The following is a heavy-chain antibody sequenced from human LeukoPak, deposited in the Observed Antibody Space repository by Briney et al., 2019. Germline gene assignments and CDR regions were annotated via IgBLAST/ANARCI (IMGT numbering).Heavy chain of an antibody. Sequence: GESLKISSKAPGYSFTTYVIAWVREIPGKGRGWIGIIYPGDSDTRYSPSFQGQVTISADKSISTAYLQWSSLKASDTAMYYCARRKKSSSTYYFDYWGQGTLVTVSS. CDR2: IYPGDSDT. V-gene: IGHV5-51*01. CDR3: ARRKKSSSTYYFDY. D-gene: IGHD6-6*01. CDR1: GYSFTTYV. J-gene: IGHJ4*02.